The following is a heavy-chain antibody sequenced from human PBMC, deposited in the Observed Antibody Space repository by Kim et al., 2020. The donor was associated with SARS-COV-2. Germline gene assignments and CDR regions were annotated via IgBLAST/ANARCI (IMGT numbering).Heavy chain of an antibody. CDR2: ISYDGSNK. CDR1: GFTFSSYG. Sequence: GGSLRLSCAASGFTFSSYGMHWVRQAPGKGLEWVAVISYDGSNKYYADSVKGRFTISRDNSKNTLYLQMNSLRAEDTAVYYCAKERYYYGSGIDYWGQGTLVTVSS. V-gene: IGHV3-30*18. J-gene: IGHJ4*02. D-gene: IGHD3-10*01. CDR3: AKERYYYGSGIDY.